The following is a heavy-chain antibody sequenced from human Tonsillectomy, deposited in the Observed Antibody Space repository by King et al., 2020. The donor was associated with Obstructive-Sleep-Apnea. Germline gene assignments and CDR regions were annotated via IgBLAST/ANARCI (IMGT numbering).Heavy chain of an antibody. CDR3: ARDQGPGITMVRGVNHY. Sequence: QLVQSGAEVKKPGSSVKVSCKASGGTFSSYAISWVRQAPGQGLEWMGGIIPILGIANYAQKFQGRVTITADKSTSTAYMELSSLRSEDTAVYYCARDQGPGITMVRGVNHYWGQGTLVTVSS. V-gene: IGHV1-69*04. CDR1: GGTFSSYA. J-gene: IGHJ4*02. D-gene: IGHD3-10*01. CDR2: IIPILGIA.